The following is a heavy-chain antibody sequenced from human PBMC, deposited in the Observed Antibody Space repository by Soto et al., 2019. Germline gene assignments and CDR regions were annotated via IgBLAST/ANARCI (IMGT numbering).Heavy chain of an antibody. CDR1: GFTFSSYS. D-gene: IGHD3-16*01. CDR3: ARDIGFDYVN. CDR2: VKEDGSEL. J-gene: IGHJ4*02. V-gene: IGHV3-7*01. Sequence: GGSLRLSCAAPGFTFSSYSMSWVRQAPGKGLEWVASVKEDGSELYYLHSVRGRFSSARDSAGNALHLTMNYLSAEDTGVYFGARDIGFDYVNWGQGIRVTVSS.